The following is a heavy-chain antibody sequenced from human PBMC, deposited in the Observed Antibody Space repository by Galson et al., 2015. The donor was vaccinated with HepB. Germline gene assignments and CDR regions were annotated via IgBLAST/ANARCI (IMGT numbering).Heavy chain of an antibody. V-gene: IGHV1-69*13. D-gene: IGHD2-2*01. CDR1: GGTFSSYA. CDR2: IIPIFGTA. J-gene: IGHJ6*03. Sequence: SVKVSCKASGGTFSSYAISWVRQAPGQGLEWMGGIIPIFGTANYAQKFQGRVTITADESTSTAYMELSSLRSEDTAVYYCARALGYCSSTSCPYYYYYMDVWGKGTTVTVSS. CDR3: ARALGYCSSTSCPYYYYYMDV.